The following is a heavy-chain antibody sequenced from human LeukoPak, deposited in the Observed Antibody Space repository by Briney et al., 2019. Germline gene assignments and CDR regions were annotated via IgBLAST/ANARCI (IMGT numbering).Heavy chain of an antibody. CDR2: ISGSGGSA. D-gene: IGHD6-19*01. CDR1: GFTFSSFE. V-gene: IGHV3-23*01. CDR3: AKTGYSSGWYRIWDY. Sequence: GGSLRLSCAASGFTFSSFEMSWVRQAPGKGLEWVSAISGSGGSAYYADAVKGRFTISRDNSRNSLSLQMNSLRAEDTALYYCAKTGYSSGWYRIWDYWGQGTLVTVSS. J-gene: IGHJ4*02.